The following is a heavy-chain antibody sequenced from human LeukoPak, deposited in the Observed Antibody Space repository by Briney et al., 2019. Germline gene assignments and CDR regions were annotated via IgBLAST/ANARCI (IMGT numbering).Heavy chain of an antibody. D-gene: IGHD5-18*01. V-gene: IGHV4-34*01. J-gene: IGHJ4*02. Sequence: KPSETLSLTCAVYGGSFSGYYWSWIRQPPGKGLDWIGEINHFGSTNYNPSLKSQVTISGDTSKKQFSLKVNSVTAADTAVYYCARGYRAPQTFYSYHYFDYWGQGTLVTVSS. CDR3: ARGYRAPQTFYSYHYFDY. CDR2: INHFGST. CDR1: GGSFSGYY.